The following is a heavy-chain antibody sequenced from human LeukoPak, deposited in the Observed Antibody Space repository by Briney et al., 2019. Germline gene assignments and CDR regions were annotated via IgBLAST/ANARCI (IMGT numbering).Heavy chain of an antibody. CDR3: ARDLEHITMIVVPTALDY. J-gene: IGHJ4*02. V-gene: IGHV1-2*02. CDR1: GYTFTGYY. CDR2: INPNSGGT. D-gene: IGHD3-22*01. Sequence: AASVKVSCKASGYTFTGYYMHWVRQAPGQGLEWMGWINPNSGGTNYAQKFQGRVTMTRDTSISTAYMELSRLRSDDTAVYYCARDLEHITMIVVPTALDYWGQGTLVTVSS.